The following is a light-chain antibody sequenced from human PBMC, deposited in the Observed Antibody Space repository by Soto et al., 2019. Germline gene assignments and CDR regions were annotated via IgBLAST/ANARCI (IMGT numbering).Light chain of an antibody. J-gene: IGKJ2*01. Sequence: EIVLTQSPGTLSLSSGERATLSCRASQSVRSNYLAWYQQKPGQAPRLLIYGASSRATGIPDRFGGSGSGTDFTLTISRLEPEDFAVYYCQQYGSSPNTFGQGTKLEIK. CDR1: QSVRSNY. CDR2: GAS. V-gene: IGKV3-20*01. CDR3: QQYGSSPNT.